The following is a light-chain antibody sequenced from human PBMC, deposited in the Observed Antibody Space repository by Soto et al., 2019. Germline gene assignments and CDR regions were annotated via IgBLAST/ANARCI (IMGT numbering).Light chain of an antibody. Sequence: DIQMTQSPSTLSASVGDRVTITCRASQSVSRWLAWYQQKPGKAPQLLIEKASTLESGVPSRFSGSGSGTDFTLTINSLQPEDYATYHCLQYHSDWTFGQGTKVDI. V-gene: IGKV1-5*03. CDR2: KAS. J-gene: IGKJ1*01. CDR1: QSVSRW. CDR3: LQYHSDWT.